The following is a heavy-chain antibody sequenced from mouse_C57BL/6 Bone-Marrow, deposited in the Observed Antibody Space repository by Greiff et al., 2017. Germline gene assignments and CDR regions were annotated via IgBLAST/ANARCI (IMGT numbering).Heavy chain of an antibody. Sequence: EVQGVESGGGLVQPKGSLKLSCAASGFTFNTYAMHWVRQAPGKGLEWVARIRSKSSNYATYYADSVKDRFTISRDDSQSMLYLQMNNLRTEDTAMYYCAYGNWYFDVWGTGTTGTVSS. CDR2: IRSKSSNYAT. V-gene: IGHV10-3*01. CDR3: AYGNWYFDV. CDR1: GFTFNTYA. D-gene: IGHD2-1*01. J-gene: IGHJ1*03.